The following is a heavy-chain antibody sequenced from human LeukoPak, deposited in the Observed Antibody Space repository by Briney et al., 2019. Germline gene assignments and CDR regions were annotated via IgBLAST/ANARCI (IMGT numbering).Heavy chain of an antibody. CDR2: INHSGST. V-gene: IGHV4-34*01. J-gene: IGHJ4*02. Sequence: SETLSLTCAVYGGSFSGYYWSWIRQPPGKGLEWIGEINHSGSTNYNPSLKSRVTISVDTSKNQFSLKLSSVTAADTAVYYCARVPTYSSSWHAFDYWGQGTLVTVSS. CDR1: GGSFSGYY. CDR3: ARVPTYSSSWHAFDY. D-gene: IGHD6-13*01.